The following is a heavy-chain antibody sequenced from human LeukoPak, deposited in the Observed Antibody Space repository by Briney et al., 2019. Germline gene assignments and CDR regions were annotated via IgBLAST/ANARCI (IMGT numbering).Heavy chain of an antibody. D-gene: IGHD6-13*01. CDR1: GFTFSSYS. V-gene: IGHV3-21*01. J-gene: IGHJ4*02. CDR2: ISSSSSYI. CDR3: ARSIVPAGTSSVDY. Sequence: GGSLRLSCAASGFTFSSYSMNWVRQAPGKRLQWVSSISSSSSYIYYADSVKGRFTISRDNAKNSLYLQMNSLRAEDTAVYYCARSIVPAGTSSVDYWGQGTLVTVSS.